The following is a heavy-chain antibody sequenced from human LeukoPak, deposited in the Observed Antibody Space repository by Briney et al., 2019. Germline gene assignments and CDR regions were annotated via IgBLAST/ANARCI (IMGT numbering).Heavy chain of an antibody. CDR2: IYPGDSDT. Sequence: GESLKISCKGSGYSFTSYWIGWVRQMPGKVLEWMGIIYPGDSDTRYSPSFQGQVTISADKSISTAYLQWSSLKASDTAMYYCARGGSGSYPSDAFNIWGQGTMVTVSS. J-gene: IGHJ3*02. D-gene: IGHD1-26*01. CDR3: ARGGSGSYPSDAFNI. CDR1: GYSFTSYW. V-gene: IGHV5-51*01.